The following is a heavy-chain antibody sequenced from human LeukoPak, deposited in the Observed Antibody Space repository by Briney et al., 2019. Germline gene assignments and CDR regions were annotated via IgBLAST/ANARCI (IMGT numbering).Heavy chain of an antibody. Sequence: PGRSLRLSCAAAGFTFSSYAMHWVRQAPGKGLEGVAGISYDGSKKYYADSVKGRFTISRDNSKNTLYLQMNSLRAEDTAVYYCARDRGVVVPAAILPNWFDPWGQGTLVTVSS. V-gene: IGHV3-30-3*01. CDR3: ARDRGVVVPAAILPNWFDP. D-gene: IGHD2-2*01. CDR2: ISYDGSKK. J-gene: IGHJ5*02. CDR1: GFTFSSYA.